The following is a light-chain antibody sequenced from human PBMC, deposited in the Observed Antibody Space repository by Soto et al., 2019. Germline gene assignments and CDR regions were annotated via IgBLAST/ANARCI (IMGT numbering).Light chain of an antibody. Sequence: DIQLTQSPSFLSASVEDRVTITCRASYDISSSLAWYQQEPGKPPKLLIYGSSTLQTGVPSRFSGTGSGTKLPLKISSLQFGNFEPYYCKKLSHSPYTLGKGTKVEIK. CDR1: YDISSS. V-gene: IGKV1-9*01. CDR2: GSS. CDR3: KKLSHSPYT. J-gene: IGKJ2*01.